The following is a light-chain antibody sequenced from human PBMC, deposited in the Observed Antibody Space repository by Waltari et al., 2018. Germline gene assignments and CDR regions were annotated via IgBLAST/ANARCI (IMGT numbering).Light chain of an antibody. V-gene: IGKV1-33*01. Sequence: DIQMTKSPTSLSASVGDRVTITCRASQGISNWLAWYQQKPGKAPKLLIYRASNLETGVPSRFSGSGSGTDFTLTISSLQPEDIATYYCQQHDNSPYSFGQGTKVEIK. CDR3: QQHDNSPYS. CDR1: QGISNW. J-gene: IGKJ2*03. CDR2: RAS.